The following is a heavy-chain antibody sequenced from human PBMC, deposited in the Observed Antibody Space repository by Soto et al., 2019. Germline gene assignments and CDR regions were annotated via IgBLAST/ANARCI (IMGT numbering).Heavy chain of an antibody. CDR1: GFTFSTYG. V-gene: IGHV3-30*18. Sequence: QVQLVESGGGVVQPGRSLRVSCAASGFTFSTYGMHWVRQAPGKGLEWVALISHDGSATYYRDSVKGRFTISRDNSKNTLCLQMNSLRDEDTAVYYCAKEAGAWYFDYWGQGTLVTVSS. D-gene: IGHD4-17*01. CDR3: AKEAGAWYFDY. CDR2: ISHDGSAT. J-gene: IGHJ4*02.